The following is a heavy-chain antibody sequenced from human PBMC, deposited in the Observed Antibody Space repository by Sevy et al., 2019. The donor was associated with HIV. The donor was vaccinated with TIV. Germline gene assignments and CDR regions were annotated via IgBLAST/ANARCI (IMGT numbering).Heavy chain of an antibody. CDR1: GFTFNNFP. D-gene: IGHD3-3*01. CDR2: VSFDGGSK. CDR3: VRERARSITFDI. V-gene: IGHV3-30-3*01. Sequence: GESLKISCEASGFTFNNFPIHWVRQAPGKGLDWVAVVSFDGGSKYYAASVKGRFTVSRDNSKNTVYLQLNSLRAEDTAVYYCVRERARSITFDIWGQGTLVTVSS. J-gene: IGHJ3*02.